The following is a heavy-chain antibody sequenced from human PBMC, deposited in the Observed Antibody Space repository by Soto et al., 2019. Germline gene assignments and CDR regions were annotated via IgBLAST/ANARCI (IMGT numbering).Heavy chain of an antibody. D-gene: IGHD3-22*01. CDR3: ARGGFYYYDSSGYFGY. J-gene: IGHJ4*02. CDR2: IYYSGST. CDR1: GGSISSGDYY. Sequence: SETLSLTCTVSGGSISSGDYYWSWIRQPPGKGLEWIGYIYYSGSTYYNPSLKSRVTISVDTSKNQFSLKLSSVTAADTAVYYCARGGFYYYDSSGYFGYWGQGTLVTVSS. V-gene: IGHV4-30-4*01.